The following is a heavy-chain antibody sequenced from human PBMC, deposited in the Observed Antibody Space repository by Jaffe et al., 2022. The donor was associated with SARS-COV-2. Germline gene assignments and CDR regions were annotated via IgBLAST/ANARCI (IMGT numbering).Heavy chain of an antibody. CDR2: ISYDGKDK. CDR3: ARGEMAFDF. V-gene: IGHV3-30*07. J-gene: IGHJ4*02. Sequence: QVQLVDSGGGVVQPGGSLRLSCVASGFDFKDYAMHWVRQSPGGGPEWVAFISYDGKDKNYAASVKGRFTISRDYSRNSLYLQMDSLRPDDTAVYYCARGEMAFDFWGQGTLVTVSS. D-gene: IGHD1-26*01. CDR1: GFDFKDYA.